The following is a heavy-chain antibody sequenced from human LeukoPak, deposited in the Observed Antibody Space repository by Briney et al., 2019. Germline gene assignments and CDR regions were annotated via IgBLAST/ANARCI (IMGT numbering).Heavy chain of an antibody. CDR3: AKSGLNRFDY. D-gene: IGHD2-15*01. CDR2: ISSTGGTT. J-gene: IGHJ4*02. V-gene: IGHV3-23*01. Sequence: PGGTLRLSCVASGFTFSSYGISWVRQAPGKGLEWVSAISSTGGTTYYAESVKGHFTISRDNSKNTVYLQMNSLSAEDTAVYYCAKSGLNRFDYWGQGTLVTVSS. CDR1: GFTFSSYG.